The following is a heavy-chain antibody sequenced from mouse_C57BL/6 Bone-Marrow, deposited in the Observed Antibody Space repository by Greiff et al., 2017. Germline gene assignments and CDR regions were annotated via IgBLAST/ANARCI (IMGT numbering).Heavy chain of an antibody. CDR3: ARQANWVVFAY. CDR1: GFTFSSYG. D-gene: IGHD4-1*01. CDR2: ISSGGSYT. J-gene: IGHJ3*01. V-gene: IGHV5-6*01. Sequence: EVQLVESGGDLVKPGGSLKLSCAASGFTFSSYGMSWVRQTPDKRLEWVATISSGGSYTYYPDSVKGRFTISRDNAKNTLYLQMSSLKSEDTAMYYCARQANWVVFAYWGQGTLVTVSA.